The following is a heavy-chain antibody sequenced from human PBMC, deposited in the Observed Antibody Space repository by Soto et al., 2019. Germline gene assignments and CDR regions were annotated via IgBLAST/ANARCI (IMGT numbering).Heavy chain of an antibody. V-gene: IGHV3-23*01. CDR3: AKLSDIAVAGTGRHFDY. CDR1: GFTFSNYA. D-gene: IGHD6-19*01. Sequence: GGSLRLSCAPSGFTFSNYAMSGVRQAPGKGLEWVSGISASGGSTYYADSVKGRFTISRDNSKNTLYLQLNSLRAEDTAVYYCAKLSDIAVAGTGRHFDYWGQGT. CDR2: ISASGGST. J-gene: IGHJ4*02.